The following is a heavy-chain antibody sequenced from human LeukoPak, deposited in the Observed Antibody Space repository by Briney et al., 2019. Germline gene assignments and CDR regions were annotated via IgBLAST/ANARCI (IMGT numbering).Heavy chain of an antibody. CDR3: ARRVDATRWFDP. J-gene: IGHJ5*02. CDR2: INSDGTTT. CDR1: GFTFSNYF. D-gene: IGHD2-15*01. Sequence: GGSLRLSCAASGFTFSNYFMHWVLQAPGKGLVWVSRINSDGTTTMYADSVKGRFTISRDNAKNTLYLQMNSLRDEDTAVYYCARRVDATRWFDPLGQGTLVTVSS. V-gene: IGHV3-74*03.